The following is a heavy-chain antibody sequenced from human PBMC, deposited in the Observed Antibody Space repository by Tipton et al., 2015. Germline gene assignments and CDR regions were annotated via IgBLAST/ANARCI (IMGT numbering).Heavy chain of an antibody. Sequence: TLSLTCTVSGGSIRSFYWSWIRQPPGKGLEWIGYISYSGSTNYNTSLKSRVTISVDTPKNQFSLKLSSVTAADTAVYYCARLWSYDFWSGTSYSFDYWGQGTLVTVSS. D-gene: IGHD3-3*01. V-gene: IGHV4-59*07. CDR2: ISYSGST. CDR1: GGSIRSFY. CDR3: ARLWSYDFWSGTSYSFDY. J-gene: IGHJ4*02.